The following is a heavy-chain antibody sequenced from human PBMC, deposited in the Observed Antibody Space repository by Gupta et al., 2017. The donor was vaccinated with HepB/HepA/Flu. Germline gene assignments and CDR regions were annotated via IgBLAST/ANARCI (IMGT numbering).Heavy chain of an antibody. V-gene: IGHV3-11*01. Sequence: QMQLVESGGDLVKPGGSLRLSCAASGFTFSDYYMTWVRQTPGKGLEWISYISSSGHTIYYADSVKGRFTISRDNTKNSLHLQMNSLTAEDTAVEDGASAPYTSDGWYLYWYVDRWGRGTLVTVSS. CDR3: ASAPYTSDGWYLYWYVDR. CDR1: GFTFSDYY. D-gene: IGHD6-19*01. CDR2: ISSSGHTI. J-gene: IGHJ2*01.